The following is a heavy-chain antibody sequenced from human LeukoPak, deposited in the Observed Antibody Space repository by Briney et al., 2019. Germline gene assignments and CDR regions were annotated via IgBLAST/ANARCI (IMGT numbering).Heavy chain of an antibody. V-gene: IGHV3-73*01. CDR1: GFTFSGSA. CDR3: TRHRYSSSWPYWYFDL. J-gene: IGHJ2*01. Sequence: PGGFLRLSCAASGFTFSGSAMHWVRQASGKGLEWVGRIRSKANSYATAYAASVKGRFTISRDDSKNTAYLQMNSLKTEDTAVYYCTRHRYSSSWPYWYFDLWGRGTLVTVSS. D-gene: IGHD6-13*01. CDR2: IRSKANSYAT.